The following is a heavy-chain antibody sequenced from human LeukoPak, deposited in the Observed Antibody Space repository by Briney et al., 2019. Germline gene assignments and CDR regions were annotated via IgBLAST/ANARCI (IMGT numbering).Heavy chain of an antibody. CDR1: GFTFGDRA. V-gene: IGHV3-49*04. CDR2: IRSKAYGETT. D-gene: IGHD1-1*01. CDR3: TRPHLDHLYYYMDV. J-gene: IGHJ6*03. Sequence: AGGSLRLSCTASGFTFGDRAVSWVRQAPGKGLEWVGFIRSKAYGETTRYAASVEGRFSISRDDSKSIAYLQMNSLKTEDTAVYFCTRPHLDHLYYYMDVWGKGTTVTVSS.